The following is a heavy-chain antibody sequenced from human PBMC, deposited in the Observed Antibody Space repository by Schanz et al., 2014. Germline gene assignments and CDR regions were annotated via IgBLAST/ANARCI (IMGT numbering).Heavy chain of an antibody. J-gene: IGHJ4*02. V-gene: IGHV3-23*01. CDR3: ASPSGYSDYGTYFDF. D-gene: IGHD5-12*01. CDR2: ISGSGGTT. Sequence: EGQLLESGGGLIQPGGSLRLSCAASGFTFNSYAMSWVRQAPGRGLEWVSGISGSGGTTHYADSVEGRFTISRDNSRNTLYLQMNSLRTEDTAVYYCASPSGYSDYGTYFDFWGQGTLVTVSS. CDR1: GFTFNSYA.